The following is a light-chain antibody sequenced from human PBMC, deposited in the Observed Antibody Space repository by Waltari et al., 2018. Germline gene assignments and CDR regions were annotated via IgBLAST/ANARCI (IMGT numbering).Light chain of an antibody. V-gene: IGLV1-47*01. Sequence: QSVLTQPPSASGTPGQRVPIPCSGSISNPGPNYVYWYQQFPGTAPKLLIQRNNQRPSGVPDRFSGSKSGTSASLAISGLRSEDEADYYCASWDDSLSVGVFGGGTKLTVL. CDR1: ISNPGPNY. CDR3: ASWDDSLSVGV. CDR2: RNN. J-gene: IGLJ3*02.